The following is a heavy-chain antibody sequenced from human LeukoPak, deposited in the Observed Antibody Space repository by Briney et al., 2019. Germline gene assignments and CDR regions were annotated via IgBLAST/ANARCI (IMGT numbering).Heavy chain of an antibody. J-gene: IGHJ4*02. CDR2: IYPGDSET. V-gene: IGHV5-51*01. Sequence: GESLKISCKGSGYRFTNYWIGWVRQMPGKGLEWMGIIYPGDSETRYSPSFQGQVTISADKSISTAYLQWSSLKASDTAMYYCARLRDTAMGYFDYWGQGTLVTVSS. D-gene: IGHD5-18*01. CDR1: GYRFTNYW. CDR3: ARLRDTAMGYFDY.